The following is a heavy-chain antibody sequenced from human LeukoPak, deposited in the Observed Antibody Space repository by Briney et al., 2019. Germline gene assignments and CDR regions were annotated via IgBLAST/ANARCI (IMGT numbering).Heavy chain of an antibody. Sequence: GGSLRLSCAASGFTFSGSDIHWVRQASGKGLEWVGRIKSKTDGGTTDYAAPVKGRFTISRDDSKNTLFLQMNSLKTEDTAVYYCTTVGTTSPIAEEFFDYWDQGTLVTVSS. J-gene: IGHJ4*02. CDR2: IKSKTDGGTT. V-gene: IGHV3-15*01. CDR1: GFTFSGSD. D-gene: IGHD1-26*01. CDR3: TTVGTTSPIAEEFFDY.